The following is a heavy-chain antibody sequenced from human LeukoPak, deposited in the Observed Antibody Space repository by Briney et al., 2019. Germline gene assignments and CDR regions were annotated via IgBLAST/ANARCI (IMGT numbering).Heavy chain of an antibody. D-gene: IGHD3-22*01. CDR1: GFTFSSYA. CDR2: ISGSGGST. Sequence: GGSLRLSCAASGFTFSSYAMSWVRQAPGKGLEWVSAISGSGGSTYYADSVKGRFTISRDNSKNTLYLQMNSLRAEDTAVYYCAKPVYYYDSSGSRLYFDYWGQGTLVTVSS. CDR3: AKPVYYYDSSGSRLYFDY. J-gene: IGHJ4*02. V-gene: IGHV3-23*01.